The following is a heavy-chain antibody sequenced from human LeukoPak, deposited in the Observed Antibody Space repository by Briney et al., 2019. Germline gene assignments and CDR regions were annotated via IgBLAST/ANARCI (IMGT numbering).Heavy chain of an antibody. V-gene: IGHV4-34*01. CDR1: GGSFSGYY. J-gene: IGHJ4*02. CDR3: ARHDRFDWRYYFDY. D-gene: IGHD3-9*01. Sequence: SETLSLTCAVYGGSFSGYYWSWIRQPPGKGLEWIGEINHSGSTNYNPSLKSRVTISVDTSKNQFSLKLSSVTAADTAVYYCARHDRFDWRYYFDYWGQGTLVTVSS. CDR2: INHSGST.